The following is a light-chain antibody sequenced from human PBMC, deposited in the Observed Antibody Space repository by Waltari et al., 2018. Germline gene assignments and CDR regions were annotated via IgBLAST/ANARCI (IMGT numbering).Light chain of an antibody. V-gene: IGLV3-19*01. Sequence: SSELTQDPAVSVALGQTITMTCQGDTLRSFSANWYQQKPGQAPVLVIFGQNNRPSGIPDRFSGSTSGNTGSLTITGAQAEDVADYYCNSRDSSGDHVVFGGGTKLTVL. J-gene: IGLJ3*02. CDR3: NSRDSSGDHVV. CDR1: TLRSFS. CDR2: GQN.